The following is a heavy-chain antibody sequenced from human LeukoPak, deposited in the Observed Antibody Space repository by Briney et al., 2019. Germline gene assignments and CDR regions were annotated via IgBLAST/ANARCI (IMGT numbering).Heavy chain of an antibody. V-gene: IGHV4-34*01. D-gene: IGHD3-9*01. CDR2: INHSGST. CDR1: GGSISSYY. CDR3: ARHLYDILTGYYPN. J-gene: IGHJ4*02. Sequence: SETLSLTCTVSGGSISSYYWSWIRQPPGKGLEWIGEINHSGSTNYNPSLKSRVTISVDTSKNQFSLKLSSVTAADTAVYYCARHLYDILTGYYPNWGQGTLVTVSS.